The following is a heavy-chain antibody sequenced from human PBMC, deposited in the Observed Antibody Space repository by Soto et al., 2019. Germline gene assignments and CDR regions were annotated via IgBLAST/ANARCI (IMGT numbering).Heavy chain of an antibody. J-gene: IGHJ6*02. CDR1: GFTFSSYG. CDR3: AKRGYSYGNYYYYGMDV. CDR2: ISYDGSNK. D-gene: IGHD5-18*01. V-gene: IGHV3-30*18. Sequence: GGSLRLSCAASGFTFSSYGMHWVRQAPGKGLEWVAVISYDGSNKYYADSVKGRFTISRDNSKNTLYLQMNSLRAEDTAVYYCAKRGYSYGNYYYYGMDVWGQGTTVTVSS.